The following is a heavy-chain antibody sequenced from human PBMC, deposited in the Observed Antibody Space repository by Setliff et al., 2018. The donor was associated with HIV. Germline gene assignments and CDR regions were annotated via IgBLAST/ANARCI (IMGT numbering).Heavy chain of an antibody. CDR1: GGSVSSSTTYY. Sequence: SETLSLTCTVSGGSVSSSTTYYWGWIRQPPGKGLEWIGSMYYTGSSYYNPSLKSRVTISVDTSKNQFSLKVNSVTATDTAVYYCASHSGGWNHYLDYWGQGTLVTVPS. D-gene: IGHD6-19*01. CDR3: ASHSGGWNHYLDY. CDR2: MYYTGSS. J-gene: IGHJ4*02. V-gene: IGHV4-39*01.